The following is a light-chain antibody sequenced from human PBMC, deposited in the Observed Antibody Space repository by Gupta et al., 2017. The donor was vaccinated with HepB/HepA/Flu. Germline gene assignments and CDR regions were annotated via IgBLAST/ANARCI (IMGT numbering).Light chain of an antibody. CDR1: QSVRTN. J-gene: IGKJ2*01. V-gene: IGKV3-15*01. Sequence: DIVMTQSPATLSVSPGERVTLSCRASQSVRTNLARYQHKPGQSPRLLIHGASIRATGIPPRFSGSGFGTEFALTISSLQPEDLGVYYCQYLGYFGQGTKLEIK. CDR3: QYLGY. CDR2: GAS.